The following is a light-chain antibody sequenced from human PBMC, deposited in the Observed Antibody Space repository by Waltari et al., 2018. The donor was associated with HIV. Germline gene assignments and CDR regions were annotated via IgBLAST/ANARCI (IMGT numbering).Light chain of an antibody. CDR2: DEY. Sequence: IQLTHSPSSLSSSLSARVTITCRASQNINIYLNWYRQKTGKDPDLLKYDEYSLQSGVPSRFSGTGSGTDFTLTINGLQGEDFATYYCQQSYSGLTFGPGTKVDV. CDR1: QNINIY. CDR3: QQSYSGLT. J-gene: IGKJ3*01. V-gene: IGKV1-39*01.